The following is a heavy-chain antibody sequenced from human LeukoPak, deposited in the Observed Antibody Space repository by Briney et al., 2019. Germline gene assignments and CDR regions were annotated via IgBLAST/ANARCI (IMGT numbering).Heavy chain of an antibody. Sequence: SETLSLTCSVSGGSMRSYYWTWIRQPAGKGLEWIGRIYISGRTDYNPSLRSRVTMSIDTSRNQFSLELASVTAADTAVYYCARAPEFSSGWLFDLWGQGTPITVST. CDR3: ARAPEFSSGWLFDL. V-gene: IGHV4-4*07. CDR2: IYISGRT. CDR1: GGSMRSYY. J-gene: IGHJ5*02. D-gene: IGHD6-19*01.